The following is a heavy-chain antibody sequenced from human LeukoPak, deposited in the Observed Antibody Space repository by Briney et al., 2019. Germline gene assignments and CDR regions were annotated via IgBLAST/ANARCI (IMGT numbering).Heavy chain of an antibody. Sequence: GASVKVSCKASVYTFTGYYMHWVRQAPGQGLEWMGWINPNSGGTNYAQKFQGRVTMTRDTSISTAYMAMSRLRSDDTAVYYCARDYVVVVSNWFDPWGQGTLVTVPS. D-gene: IGHD2-2*01. J-gene: IGHJ5*02. CDR1: VYTFTGYY. CDR3: ARDYVVVVSNWFDP. CDR2: INPNSGGT. V-gene: IGHV1-2*02.